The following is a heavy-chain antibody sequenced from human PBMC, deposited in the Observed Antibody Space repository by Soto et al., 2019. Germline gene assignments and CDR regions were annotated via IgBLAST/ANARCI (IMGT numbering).Heavy chain of an antibody. CDR3: ARGLGGNPYYFDS. CDR1: GGSISSYY. CDR2: IYYSGST. J-gene: IGHJ4*02. D-gene: IGHD2-15*01. V-gene: IGHV4-59*01. Sequence: PXETLCLTCAVYGGSISSYYWSWIRQPPGKGLEWIGYIYYSGSTNYNPSLKSRVTISVDTSKNHFSLKLSSVTAADTAMYYCARGLGGNPYYFDSWGQGPLVTVSS.